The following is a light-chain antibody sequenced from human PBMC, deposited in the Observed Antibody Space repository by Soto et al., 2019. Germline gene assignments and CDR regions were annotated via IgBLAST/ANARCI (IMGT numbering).Light chain of an antibody. V-gene: IGKV3-20*01. Sequence: EIVLTQSPGTLSLSPGERATLSCRASQSVSRSYLAWYQQKPGQAPRLLIYVASSRATGIPDRFTGSGSGTDFTLTISRMEPEDFAVYSCQHYGDSSYTFGQGTKLEIK. CDR3: QHYGDSSYT. CDR1: QSVSRSY. J-gene: IGKJ2*01. CDR2: VAS.